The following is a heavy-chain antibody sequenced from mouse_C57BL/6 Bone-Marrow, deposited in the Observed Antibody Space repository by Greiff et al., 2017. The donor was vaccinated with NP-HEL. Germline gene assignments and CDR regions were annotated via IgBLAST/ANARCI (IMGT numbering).Heavy chain of an antibody. J-gene: IGHJ3*01. CDR1: GFSFNTYA. V-gene: IGHV10-1*01. Sequence: EVMLVESGGGLVQPKGSLKLSCAASGFSFNTYAMNWVRQAPGKGLEWVARIRSKSNNYATYYADSVKDRFTISRDDSESMLYLQMNNLKTEDTAMYYCVRPYSNYPAWFAYWGQGTLVTVSA. D-gene: IGHD2-5*01. CDR2: IRSKSNNYAT. CDR3: VRPYSNYPAWFAY.